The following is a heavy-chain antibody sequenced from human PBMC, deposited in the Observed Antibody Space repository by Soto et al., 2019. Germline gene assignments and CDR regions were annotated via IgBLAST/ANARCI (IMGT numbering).Heavy chain of an antibody. J-gene: IGHJ4*02. D-gene: IGHD3-22*01. CDR1: GFTFSSYG. V-gene: IGHV3-30*02. CDR2: IWYDGSNK. CDR3: AKEKSGHSSGYSFDD. Sequence: GGSLRLSCAASGFTFSSYGMHWVRQAPGKGLEWVAVIWYDGSNKYYADSVKGRFTISRDNSKNTLYLQMNSLRAEDTAVYYCAKEKSGHSSGYSFDDWGQGTLVTVSS.